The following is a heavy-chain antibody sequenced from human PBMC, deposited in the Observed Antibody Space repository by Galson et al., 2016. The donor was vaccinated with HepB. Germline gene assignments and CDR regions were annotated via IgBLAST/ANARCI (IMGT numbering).Heavy chain of an antibody. CDR1: GFTLSSTW. CDR2: IKQNGIER. J-gene: IGHJ6*02. D-gene: IGHD6-13*01. V-gene: IGHV3-7*01. Sequence: SLRLSCAASGFTLSSTWMTWVRQAPGKGLEWVANIKQNGIERYYEDSVTGRFTISRDNAKNSLYLEMNSLRPEDTAVYYCARERSSWSNDYYYDGLDVWGQGTPVTVSS. CDR3: ARERSSWSNDYYYDGLDV.